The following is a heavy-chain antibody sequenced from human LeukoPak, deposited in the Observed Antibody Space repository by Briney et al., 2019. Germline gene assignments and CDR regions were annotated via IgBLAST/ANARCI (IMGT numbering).Heavy chain of an antibody. D-gene: IGHD2-2*01. CDR1: GDSISSANFY. V-gene: IGHV4-61*02. Sequence: PSQTLSLTCTVSGDSISSANFYWSWIRQPPGTGLEWIGRIYTSGGTNYNPSLKSRVTISVDTSRNQFSLKLGSVTAADTAVYYCARGEYCSRTRCYPPPLYYYSHGMDVWGQGTPVTVSS. CDR3: ARGEYCSRTRCYPPPLYYYSHGMDV. CDR2: IYTSGGT. J-gene: IGHJ6*02.